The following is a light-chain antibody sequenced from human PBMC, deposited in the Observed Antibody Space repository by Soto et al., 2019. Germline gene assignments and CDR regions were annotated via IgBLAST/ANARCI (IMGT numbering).Light chain of an antibody. V-gene: IGLV1-51*01. Sequence: QSVLTQPPSVSAAPGQKVTISCSGSSSNIGNNYVSWYQQLPGTAPKLLLYDNNKRPSGIPDRFSGSKSGTSATLGITGLQTGDEADYYCGTWDSSLSAHVVFGGGTKLTVL. CDR2: DNN. CDR3: GTWDSSLSAHVV. J-gene: IGLJ2*01. CDR1: SSNIGNNY.